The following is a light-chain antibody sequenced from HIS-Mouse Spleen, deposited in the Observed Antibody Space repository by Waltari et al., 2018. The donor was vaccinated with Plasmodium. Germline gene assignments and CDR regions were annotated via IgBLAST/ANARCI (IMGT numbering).Light chain of an antibody. CDR1: QSVSSN. V-gene: IGKV3-15*01. J-gene: IGKJ3*01. CDR2: GAS. Sequence: EIVMTQSPATLSVSPGDRATLSCRASQSVSSNLAWYQQKHGQAPRLLSYGASTRATGIPARFSGSGSGTEFTLTISSLQSEDFAVYYCQQYNNWSFTFGPGTKVDIK. CDR3: QQYNNWSFT.